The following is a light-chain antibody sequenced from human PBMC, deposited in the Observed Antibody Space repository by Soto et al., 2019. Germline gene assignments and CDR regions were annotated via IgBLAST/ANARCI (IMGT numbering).Light chain of an antibody. Sequence: IKMTHSPSSVSASVSDRVTITCRASQAIDSWLAWYQQKPGEAPKLLIFTGSLLHSGVPPRFSGSGSGTDFTLTISSLQPEDFATYYCQQTLSFPPTFGQGTKVDIK. CDR3: QQTLSFPPT. J-gene: IGKJ1*01. CDR1: QAIDSW. V-gene: IGKV1-12*01. CDR2: TGS.